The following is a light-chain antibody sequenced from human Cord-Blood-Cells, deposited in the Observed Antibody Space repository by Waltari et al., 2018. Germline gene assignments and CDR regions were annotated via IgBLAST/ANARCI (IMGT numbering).Light chain of an antibody. CDR2: EGS. Sequence: QSALTQPASVSGSPGQPLTISCTGTSSDVGRYNLVSWYQQHPGKAPKLMIYEGSKRPSGVSNRFSGSKSGNTASLTIAGLQAEDEADYYCCSYAGSRVFGGGTKLTVL. J-gene: IGLJ3*02. CDR1: SSDVGRYNL. V-gene: IGLV2-23*01. CDR3: CSYAGSRV.